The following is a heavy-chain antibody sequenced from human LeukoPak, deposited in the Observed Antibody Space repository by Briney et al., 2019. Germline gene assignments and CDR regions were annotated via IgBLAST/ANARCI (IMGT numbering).Heavy chain of an antibody. J-gene: IGHJ4*02. CDR2: ISYDGSNK. CDR3: AKVRAKLLWFGDYFDY. Sequence: GGSLRLSCAASGFTFSSYGMHWVRQAPGKGLEWVAVISYDGSNKYYADSVKGRFTISRDNSKNTLYLQMHSLRAEDTAVYYCAKVRAKLLWFGDYFDYWGQGTLVTVSS. V-gene: IGHV3-30*18. D-gene: IGHD3-10*01. CDR1: GFTFSSYG.